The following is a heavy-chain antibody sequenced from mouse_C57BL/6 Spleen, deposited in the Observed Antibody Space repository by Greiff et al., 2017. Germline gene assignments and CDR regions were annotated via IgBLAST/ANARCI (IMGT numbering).Heavy chain of an antibody. Sequence: VQLQQSGAELARPGASVKLSCKASGYTFTSYGLSWVKQRTGQGLEWIGEIYPRSGNTYYTAKFQGKATLTADKSSSTAYMELRSLTSEDSAVSFCARTPVEYGSSPLYAKDYWGQGTSVTVSS. D-gene: IGHD1-1*01. J-gene: IGHJ4*01. CDR2: IYPRSGNT. CDR1: GYTFTSYG. V-gene: IGHV1-81*01. CDR3: ARTPVEYGSSPLYAKDY.